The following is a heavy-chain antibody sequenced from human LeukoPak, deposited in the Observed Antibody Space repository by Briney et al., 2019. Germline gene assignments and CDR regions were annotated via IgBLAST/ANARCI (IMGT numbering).Heavy chain of an antibody. CDR3: ARDRRQWFGELFPTTFDY. Sequence: GASVKVSFKASGSTFTSYGISWVRQAPGQGLEWMGWISAYNGKTNYAQKLQGRVTMTTDTSTSTAYIELRSLRSDDTAVYYCARDRRQWFGELFPTTFDYWGQGTLVTVSS. CDR2: ISAYNGKT. J-gene: IGHJ4*02. V-gene: IGHV1-18*01. D-gene: IGHD3-10*01. CDR1: GSTFTSYG.